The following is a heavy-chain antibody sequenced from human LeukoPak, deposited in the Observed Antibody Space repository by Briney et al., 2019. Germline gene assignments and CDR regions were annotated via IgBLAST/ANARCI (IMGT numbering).Heavy chain of an antibody. Sequence: NTSETLSLTCTVSGGSISSGSYYWSWIRQPAGKGLEWIGRIYTSGSTNYNPSLKSRVTISVDTSKNQFSLKLSSVTAADTAVYYCARDIIVGATTDWGQGTLVTVSS. CDR1: GGSISSGSYY. CDR3: ARDIIVGATTD. J-gene: IGHJ4*02. CDR2: IYTSGST. V-gene: IGHV4-61*02. D-gene: IGHD1-26*01.